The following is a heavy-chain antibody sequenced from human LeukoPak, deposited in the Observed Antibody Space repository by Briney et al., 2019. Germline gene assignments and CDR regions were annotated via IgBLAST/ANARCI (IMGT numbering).Heavy chain of an antibody. CDR3: ARHGSTSWEVGY. Sequence: SETLSLTCTVSGGSISGYYWSWIRQPPGKGLEWIGYIYYSGSTNYNPSLKSRVTISVDTSKSQFSLKLSSVTAADTAVYYCARHGSTSWEVGYWGQGTLVTVSS. CDR1: GGSISGYY. CDR2: IYYSGST. V-gene: IGHV4-59*08. D-gene: IGHD2-2*01. J-gene: IGHJ4*02.